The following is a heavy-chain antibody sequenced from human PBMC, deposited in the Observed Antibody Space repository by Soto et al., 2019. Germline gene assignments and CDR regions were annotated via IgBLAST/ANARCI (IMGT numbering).Heavy chain of an antibody. V-gene: IGHV1-8*01. Sequence: QAQLVQSGAEVRKPGASVKVSCKASGYTFTTYDINWVRQAPGQGLEWLGWMDPNRGSTGYAQNFQGRITMTRNISRNSAHMELSSLQSEDTGVYYGARERKFYCWSKGCDGWGQGTTVTVSS. CDR3: ARERKFYCWSKGCDG. D-gene: IGHD3-3*01. CDR1: GYTFTTYD. J-gene: IGHJ6*02. CDR2: MDPNRGST.